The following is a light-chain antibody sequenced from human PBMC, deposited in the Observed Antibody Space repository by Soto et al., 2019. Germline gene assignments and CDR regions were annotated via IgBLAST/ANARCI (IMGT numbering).Light chain of an antibody. Sequence: EIVMTQSPATLSVSPGERATLSCRASQSVSSNLAWYQQNPAQAPRLLIYGATISATGIPARFSGSGSGTEFTLSISSLQTEDFAVYYSQQYNNWDTFGQGTRLEIK. J-gene: IGKJ5*01. CDR3: QQYNNWDT. V-gene: IGKV3D-15*01. CDR2: GAT. CDR1: QSVSSN.